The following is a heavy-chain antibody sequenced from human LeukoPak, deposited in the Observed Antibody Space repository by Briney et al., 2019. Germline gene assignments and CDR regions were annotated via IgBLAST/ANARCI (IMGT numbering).Heavy chain of an antibody. CDR1: GGSISSSNYY. V-gene: IGHV4-39*07. D-gene: IGHD3-22*01. J-gene: IGHJ2*01. CDR3: VRSPTYSYDNSAFSYFDL. Sequence: SETLSLTCTVSGGSISSSNYYWGWIRQPPGKGLEWIGDIYYSGGTYYNSSLESRVTMSIDRSRNRFFLKLTSMTAADTAFYYCVRSPTYSYDNSAFSYFDLWGRGTLVTVSS. CDR2: IYYSGGT.